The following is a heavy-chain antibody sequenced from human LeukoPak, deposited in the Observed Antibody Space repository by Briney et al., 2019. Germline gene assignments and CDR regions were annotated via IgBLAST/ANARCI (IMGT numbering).Heavy chain of an antibody. J-gene: IGHJ4*02. D-gene: IGHD6-13*01. CDR1: GYSISSGYY. Sequence: SETLSLTCTVSGYSISSGYYWGWIRQPPGKGLEWIGSIYHSGSAYYNPSLKSRVTISEDTSKNQFSLKLSSVTAADTAVYYCARHVSAAAGGRWGQGTLVTVSS. CDR2: IYHSGSA. V-gene: IGHV4-38-2*02. CDR3: ARHVSAAAGGR.